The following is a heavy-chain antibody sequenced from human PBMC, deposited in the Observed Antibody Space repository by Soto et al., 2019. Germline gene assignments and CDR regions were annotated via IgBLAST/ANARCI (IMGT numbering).Heavy chain of an antibody. CDR3: ARPGRDWGSLEY. CDR1: GDSISRYY. J-gene: IGHJ4*02. V-gene: IGHV4-59*08. D-gene: IGHD7-27*01. CDR2: IYYGGST. Sequence: PSETLSLTCTVSGDSISRYYWTWIRQPPGKGLEWIAFIYYGGSTNYNPSLKSRVTISVDTSKNQFSLNLNSVTAADTAVYYCARPGRDWGSLEYWGQGTRVTVSS.